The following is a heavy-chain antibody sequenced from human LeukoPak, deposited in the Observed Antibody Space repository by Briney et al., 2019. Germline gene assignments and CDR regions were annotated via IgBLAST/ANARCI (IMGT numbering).Heavy chain of an antibody. CDR2: ISGGGDTT. Sequence: TGGSLTLSCAASGFTFAGYAMSWVRQAPGKGLEWVSAISGGGDTTSYADSVKGRFTISRDNSKNTLYLQMNSLRAEDTAVYYCAKRPLIGIYLDYWGQGTLVTVSS. D-gene: IGHD1-20*01. CDR3: AKRPLIGIYLDY. CDR1: GFTFAGYA. V-gene: IGHV3-23*01. J-gene: IGHJ4*02.